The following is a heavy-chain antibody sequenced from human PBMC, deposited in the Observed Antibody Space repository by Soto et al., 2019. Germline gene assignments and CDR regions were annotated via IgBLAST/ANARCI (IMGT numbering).Heavy chain of an antibody. Sequence: PSETLSLTCTVSGGSISSDDFYWSWIRQHPGKGLEWIGYIYYSGNTNYNPSLKSRVTILVDTSTDPAYMKLSTLTSADTAVYYCATFSHYYDSSGYYPNWFDPWGQGTLVTVSS. V-gene: IGHV4-31*03. CDR2: IYYSGNT. J-gene: IGHJ5*02. CDR3: ATFSHYYDSSGYYPNWFDP. D-gene: IGHD3-22*01. CDR1: GGSISSDDFY.